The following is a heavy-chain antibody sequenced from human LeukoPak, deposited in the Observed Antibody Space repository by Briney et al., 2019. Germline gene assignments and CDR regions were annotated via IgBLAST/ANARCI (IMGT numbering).Heavy chain of an antibody. J-gene: IGHJ4*02. V-gene: IGHV4-39*01. CDR1: GGSISSSSYY. D-gene: IGHD3-9*01. CDR3: ARLLDDILTGYYRPFYFDY. Sequence: SGTLSLTCTVSGGSISSSSYYWGWIRQPPGKGLEWIGSIYYSGLTYYNPSLKSRVTISVDRSKNQLSLKLSSVTAADTAVYYCARLLDDILTGYYRPFYFDYWGQGTLVTVSS. CDR2: IYYSGLT.